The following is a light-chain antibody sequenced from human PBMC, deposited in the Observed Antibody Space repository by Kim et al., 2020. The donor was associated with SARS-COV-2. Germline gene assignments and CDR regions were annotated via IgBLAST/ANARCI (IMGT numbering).Light chain of an antibody. CDR2: YDS. CDR1: NSGSKA. Sequence: APGTTANLPCGGDNSGSKAVHWYQQKPGQAPVLVISYDSDRPSGIPQRFSGSNSGDAATLTISRVEAGDEADYYCQVWDTSSYHVVFGGGTQLTVL. CDR3: QVWDTSSYHVV. V-gene: IGLV3-21*04. J-gene: IGLJ2*01.